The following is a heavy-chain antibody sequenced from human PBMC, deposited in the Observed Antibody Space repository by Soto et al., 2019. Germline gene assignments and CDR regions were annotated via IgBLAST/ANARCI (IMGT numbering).Heavy chain of an antibody. D-gene: IGHD6-6*01. CDR3: ARVNHIAARPGIYYGMDV. CDR2: ISSSSSTI. Sequence: GGSLRLSCAASGFTFSSYSMNWVRQAPGKGLEWVSYISSSSSTIYYADSVKGRFTISRDNAKNSLYLQMNSLRAEDTAVYYCARVNHIAARPGIYYGMDVWGQGTTVTVSS. CDR1: GFTFSSYS. J-gene: IGHJ6*02. V-gene: IGHV3-48*04.